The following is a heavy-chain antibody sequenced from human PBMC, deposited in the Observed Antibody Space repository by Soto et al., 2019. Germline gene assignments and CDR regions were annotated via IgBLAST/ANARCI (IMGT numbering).Heavy chain of an antibody. J-gene: IGHJ4*02. D-gene: IGHD2-15*01. Sequence: GGSLRLSCAASGFTFSSYWMHWVRQAPGKGLVWVSRINSDGSSTSYADSVKGRFTISRDNAKNTLYLQMNSLRAEDTAVYYCARERLGYCSGGSCYGYYFDYWGQGTLVTVSS. CDR1: GFTFSSYW. V-gene: IGHV3-74*01. CDR2: INSDGSST. CDR3: ARERLGYCSGGSCYGYYFDY.